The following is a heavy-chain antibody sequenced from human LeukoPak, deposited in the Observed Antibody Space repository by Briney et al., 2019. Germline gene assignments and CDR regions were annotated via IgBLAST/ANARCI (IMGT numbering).Heavy chain of an antibody. Sequence: PSETLSLTCTVSGGSISNYYWSWIPQPPGKGLEWIGYIYSTGTTNYNPSLKSRVTIPLDTSKNQFSLKLISVTAADTALYYCARDGAFDIWGQGTMVSVSS. CDR2: IYSTGTT. CDR1: GGSISNYY. CDR3: ARDGAFDI. J-gene: IGHJ3*02. V-gene: IGHV4-59*01.